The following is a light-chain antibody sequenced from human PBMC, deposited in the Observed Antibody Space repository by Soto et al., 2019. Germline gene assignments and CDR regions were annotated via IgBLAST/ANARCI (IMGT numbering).Light chain of an antibody. CDR3: QQYGSSVT. CDR2: GAH. J-gene: IGKJ1*01. V-gene: IGKV3-20*01. Sequence: EIVLTHSPGTLSLSPWERAALSWMASQSSRSHYVAWYQQKAGQAPRLLISGAHNRAPGIPDRFSGRESGTDFTLRISRLEQEDFAVYYFQQYGSSVTFGQGTKVDIK. CDR1: QSSRSHY.